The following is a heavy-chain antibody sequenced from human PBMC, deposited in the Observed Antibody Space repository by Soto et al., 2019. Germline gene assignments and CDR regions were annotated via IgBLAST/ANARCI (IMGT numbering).Heavy chain of an antibody. CDR2: IDTYGSAT. J-gene: IGHJ3*02. Sequence: GGSLRLSCAAYGFILSGYWMHWVRQAPGKGLVWVSRIDTYGSATEYADSVEGRFSISKDNAENTLYLQMNNLRADDTAVYYCVRVLKSIGWDNDVFDIWGQGTMVTVSS. CDR1: GFILSGYW. D-gene: IGHD6-19*01. CDR3: VRVLKSIGWDNDVFDI. V-gene: IGHV3-74*01.